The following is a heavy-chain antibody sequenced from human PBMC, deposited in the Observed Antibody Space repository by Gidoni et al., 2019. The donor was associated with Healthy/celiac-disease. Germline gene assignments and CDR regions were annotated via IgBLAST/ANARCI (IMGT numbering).Heavy chain of an antibody. D-gene: IGHD3-10*01. V-gene: IGHV3-74*01. CDR1: GLTFTSHR. CDR3: ARVPQALLWFGEGLDPMDV. CDR2: INSDGSST. Sequence: EVQLVESGGGLVQPGGSLSLSCAASGLTFTSHRLHWVRQAPGKGLVWVSRINSDGSSTSNADSVKGRFTISRDNAKNTLYLQMNSLRAEDTAVYYCARVPQALLWFGEGLDPMDVWGQGTTVTVSS. J-gene: IGHJ6*02.